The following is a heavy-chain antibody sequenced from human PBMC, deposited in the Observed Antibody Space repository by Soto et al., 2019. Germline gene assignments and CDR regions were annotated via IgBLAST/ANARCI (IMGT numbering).Heavy chain of an antibody. CDR1: GGTFSSYA. CDR3: ARDDSSSWYGGAFDI. Sequence: VKVSCKASGGTFSSYAISWVRQAPGQGLEWMGGIIPIFGTANYAQKFQGRVTITADESTSTAYMELSSLRSEDTAVYYCARDDSSSWYGGAFDIWGQGTMVTVS. J-gene: IGHJ3*02. CDR2: IIPIFGTA. V-gene: IGHV1-69*01. D-gene: IGHD6-13*01.